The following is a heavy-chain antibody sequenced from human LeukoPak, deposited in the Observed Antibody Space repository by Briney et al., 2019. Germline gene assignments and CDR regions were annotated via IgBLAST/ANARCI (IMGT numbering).Heavy chain of an antibody. Sequence: GRSLRLSCAASGFTFSSYGMHWVRQAPGKGLEWVAVISYDGSNKYYADSVKGRFTISRDNSKNTLYLQMNSLRAEDTAVYYCAKDSRWQQLNGLIDYWGQGTLVTVSS. CDR3: AKDSRWQQLNGLIDY. CDR2: ISYDGSNK. D-gene: IGHD6-13*01. J-gene: IGHJ4*02. V-gene: IGHV3-30*18. CDR1: GFTFSSYG.